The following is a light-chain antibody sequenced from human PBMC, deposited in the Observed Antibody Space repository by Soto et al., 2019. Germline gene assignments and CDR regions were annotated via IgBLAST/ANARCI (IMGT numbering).Light chain of an antibody. CDR2: ADS. CDR3: QQYGSSPGT. J-gene: IGKJ1*01. V-gene: IGKV3-20*01. CDR1: QTFGVR. Sequence: EIVLTQSPATLSASPGERATLSCRASQTFGVRLAWYQHKPGQAPRLLNYADSNRATGIPDRFSGSGSGTDFTLTISRLEPEDFAVYYCQQYGSSPGTFGQGTKVDIK.